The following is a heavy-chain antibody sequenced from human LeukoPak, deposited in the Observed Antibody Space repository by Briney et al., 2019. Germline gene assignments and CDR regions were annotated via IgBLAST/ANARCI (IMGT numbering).Heavy chain of an antibody. J-gene: IGHJ4*01. CDR1: EFTFTDYW. CDR2: IRQDGSEK. D-gene: IGHD6-13*01. CDR3: ARDGTAAGLYFDL. V-gene: IGHV3-7*01. Sequence: PGGSLRLSCAVSEFTFTDYWMNWVRQAPGKGLEWVASIRQDGSEKTYVDSVKGRFTISRDNTKNSLSLQVNSLRVEDTAVYYCARDGTAAGLYFDLWGQGTLVTVSS.